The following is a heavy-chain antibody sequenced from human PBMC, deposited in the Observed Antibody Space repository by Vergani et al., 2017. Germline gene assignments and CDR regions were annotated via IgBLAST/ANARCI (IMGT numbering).Heavy chain of an antibody. J-gene: IGHJ4*02. D-gene: IGHD5-12*01. CDR3: ARDPHRTGVRTVATRRDDY. V-gene: IGHV1-2*02. CDR2: INPNSGGT. Sequence: QVQLVQSGAEVKKPGASVKVSCKASGYTFTGYYMHWVRQAPGQGLEWMGWINPNSGGTNYAQKFQGRVTMTRDTSISTAYMELSRLRSDDTAVYYCARDPHRTGVRTVATRRDDYWGQGTLVTVSS. CDR1: GYTFTGYY.